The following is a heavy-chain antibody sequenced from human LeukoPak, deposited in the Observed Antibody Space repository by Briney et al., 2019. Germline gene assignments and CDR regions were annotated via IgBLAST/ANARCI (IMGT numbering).Heavy chain of an antibody. V-gene: IGHV3-7*04. D-gene: IGHD5-24*01. CDR3: TRVGYIDEGIDY. J-gene: IGHJ4*02. Sequence: GGSLRLSCVASGFPFSSYWMTWVRQAPGKGLEWVANIKQDGSKKSYVDSVKGRFTISRDNAKNSLYLQMNTLRAEDTAIYYCTRVGYIDEGIDYWGQGTLVTVSS. CDR1: GFPFSSYW. CDR2: IKQDGSKK.